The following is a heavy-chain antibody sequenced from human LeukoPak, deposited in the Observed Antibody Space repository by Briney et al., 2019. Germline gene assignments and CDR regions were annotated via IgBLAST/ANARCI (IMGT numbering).Heavy chain of an antibody. CDR2: IYYSGST. D-gene: IGHD6-6*01. CDR3: ARDVLVGVAARSIYFDY. V-gene: IGHV4-59*12. CDR1: GGSISSYY. Sequence: SETLSLTCTVSGGSISSYYWSWIRQPPGKGLEWIGTIYYSGSTYYNPSLKSRVTISVDTSKNQFSLKLSSVTAADTAVYYCARDVLVGVAARSIYFDYWGQGTLVTVSS. J-gene: IGHJ4*02.